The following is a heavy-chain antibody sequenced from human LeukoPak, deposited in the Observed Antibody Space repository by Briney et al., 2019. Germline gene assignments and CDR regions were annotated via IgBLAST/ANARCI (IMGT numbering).Heavy chain of an antibody. Sequence: PGGSLRLSCAASGFTFSSYSMNWVRQAPGKGLEWVSSISSSSSYIYYADSVKGRFTISRDNAKNSLYLQMNSLRAEDTAVYYCARDAITGTTPLLDSWGQGTLVTVSS. D-gene: IGHD1-20*01. CDR3: ARDAITGTTPLLDS. CDR1: GFTFSSYS. J-gene: IGHJ4*02. CDR2: ISSSSSYI. V-gene: IGHV3-21*01.